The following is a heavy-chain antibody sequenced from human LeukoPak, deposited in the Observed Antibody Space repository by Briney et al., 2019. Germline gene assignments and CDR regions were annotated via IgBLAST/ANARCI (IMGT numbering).Heavy chain of an antibody. J-gene: IGHJ4*02. Sequence: ASVKVSCKASGYTVTSSGISWVRQAAGPGLEWMGWISAYNGNTNYAQKLQGRVTMTTDTSTRTAYMELRSLRSDDTAVYYCARDHYTTYYYDSSGYRDYWGQGTLVTVSS. CDR1: GYTVTSSG. CDR2: ISAYNGNT. D-gene: IGHD3-22*01. CDR3: ARDHYTTYYYDSSGYRDY. V-gene: IGHV1-18*01.